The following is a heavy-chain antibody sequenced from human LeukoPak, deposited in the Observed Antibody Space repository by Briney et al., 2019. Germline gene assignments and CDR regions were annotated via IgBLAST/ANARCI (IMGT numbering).Heavy chain of an antibody. CDR3: ARVSPGYGDYVISAFDI. V-gene: IGHV1-18*01. Sequence: ASVKVSCKASGYIFTSYGISWVRQAPGQGLEWMGWISAYNGNTKYAQKLQGRVTMTTDTSTSTAYMELRSLRSDDTAVYYCARVSPGYGDYVISAFDIWGQGTMVPVSS. J-gene: IGHJ3*02. CDR2: ISAYNGNT. D-gene: IGHD4-17*01. CDR1: GYIFTSYG.